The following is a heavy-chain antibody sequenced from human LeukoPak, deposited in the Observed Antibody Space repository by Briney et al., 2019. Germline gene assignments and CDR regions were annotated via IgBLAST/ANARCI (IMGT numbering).Heavy chain of an antibody. J-gene: IGHJ4*02. D-gene: IGHD3-16*01. CDR2: INPSGGST. CDR3: ARDVGPLTFGGVMTN. Sequence: ASVKVSCKASGYTFTSYYMHWVRQAPGQGPEWMGIINPSGGSTSYAQKFQGRVTMTRDTSTSTVYMELSSLRSEDTAVYYCARDVGPLTFGGVMTNWGQGTLVTVSS. CDR1: GYTFTSYY. V-gene: IGHV1-46*01.